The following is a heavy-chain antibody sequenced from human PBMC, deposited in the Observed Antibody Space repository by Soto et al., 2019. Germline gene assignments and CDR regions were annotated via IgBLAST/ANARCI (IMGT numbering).Heavy chain of an antibody. D-gene: IGHD6-19*01. CDR1: GFTFTTYA. Sequence: QVQLVESGGGVVQPGRSLRLSCAASGFTFTTYAMQWVRQAPGKGLEWVAVIWYDGSNKYYADSVKGRLTISRDNSKKSLYVLLITRRAEETYVYYCVTIQILAGFNHWGQGTLVTVSS. CDR2: IWYDGSNK. V-gene: IGHV3-33*01. J-gene: IGHJ4*02. CDR3: VTIQILAGFNH.